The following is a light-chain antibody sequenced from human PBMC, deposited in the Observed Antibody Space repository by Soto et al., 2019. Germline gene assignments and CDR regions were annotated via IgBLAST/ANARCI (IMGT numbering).Light chain of an antibody. V-gene: IGKV3-15*01. CDR3: QQYNSWPPGIT. J-gene: IGKJ4*01. CDR2: GAS. CDR1: QSVSSN. Sequence: EIVMTQSPATLSVSPVERATLSCRASQSVSSNLAWYQQKPGQAPRLLIYGASTRATGIPARFSGSGSGTEFTLTISSRQSEDFAVYYCQQYNSWPPGITFGGGTKVEIK.